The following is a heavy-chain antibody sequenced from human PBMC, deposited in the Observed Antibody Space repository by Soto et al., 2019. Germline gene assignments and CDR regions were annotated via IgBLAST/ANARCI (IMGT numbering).Heavy chain of an antibody. CDR2: IYHSGST. Sequence: QLQLQESGSGLVKPSQTLSLTCAVSGGSISSGGYSWNWIRQPPGKRLEWIGYIYHSGSTYNSRSLKRRVSISADTSKIQFTVKLSSGSATDTAVYYCARGLEVIAVTPRWDSWGQGTLFTVSS. D-gene: IGHD2-15*01. V-gene: IGHV4-30-2*01. CDR1: GGSISSGGYS. J-gene: IGHJ4*02. CDR3: ARGLEVIAVTPRWDS.